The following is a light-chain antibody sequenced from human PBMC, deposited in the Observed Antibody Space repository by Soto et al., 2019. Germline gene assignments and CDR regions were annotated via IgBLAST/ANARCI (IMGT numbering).Light chain of an antibody. J-gene: IGKJ2*01. CDR1: QSLVYSDGNTY. CDR2: KVS. V-gene: IGKV2-30*01. CDR3: MQGTHWPQVPYT. Sequence: DVVMTQSPLSLPVTLGQPASISCRSSQSLVYSDGNTYLNWFQQRPGQSPRRLIYKVSNRDSGVPDRFSGSGSGTDCTLKISRVEAEDVGVYDCMQGTHWPQVPYTFGQGTKLEIK.